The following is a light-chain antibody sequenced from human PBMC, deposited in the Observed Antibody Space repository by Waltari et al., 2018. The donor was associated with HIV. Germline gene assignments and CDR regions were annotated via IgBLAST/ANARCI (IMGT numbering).Light chain of an antibody. J-gene: IGKJ2*01. CDR2: DAS. CDR3: QQRSYWPPYT. V-gene: IGKV3-11*01. CDR1: QSVSSY. Sequence: EIVLTQSPATLSLSPGERATLSCRASQSVSSYLAWYQQKPGQAPRLLIYDASNRATGIPARFSASGSGTDFTLTISSLEPEDFAVYYCQQRSYWPPYTFGQGTRLDIK.